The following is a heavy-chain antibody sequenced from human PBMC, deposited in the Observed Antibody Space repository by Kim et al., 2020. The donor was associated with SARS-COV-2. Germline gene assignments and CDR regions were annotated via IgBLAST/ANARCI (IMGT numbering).Heavy chain of an antibody. Sequence: GGSLRLSCAASGFTVSSNYMSWVRQAPGKGLEWVSVIYSGGSTYYADSVKGRFTISRDNSKNTLYLQMNSLRAEDTAVYYCARIYDSSGYYSTGHFDYWGQGTLVTVSS. CDR2: IYSGGST. J-gene: IGHJ4*02. CDR1: GFTVSSNY. D-gene: IGHD3-22*01. CDR3: ARIYDSSGYYSTGHFDY. V-gene: IGHV3-66*01.